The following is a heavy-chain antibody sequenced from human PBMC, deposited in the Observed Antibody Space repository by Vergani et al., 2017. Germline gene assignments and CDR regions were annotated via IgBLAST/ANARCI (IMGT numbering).Heavy chain of an antibody. Sequence: QVQLQESGPGLVKPSETLSLTCTASGGSISSYYWSWIRQPPGKGLEWIGYIYYSGSTNYNPSLKSRVTISVDTSKNQFSLQLSSVTAADTAVYYCARASREYYYYYGMDVWGQGTTVTVSS. V-gene: IGHV4-59*01. J-gene: IGHJ6*02. CDR3: ARASREYYYYYGMDV. CDR2: IYYSGST. CDR1: GGSISSYY.